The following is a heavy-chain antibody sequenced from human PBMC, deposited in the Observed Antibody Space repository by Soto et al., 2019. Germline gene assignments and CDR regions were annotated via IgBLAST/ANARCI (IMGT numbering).Heavy chain of an antibody. CDR3: AKSAVAGQGDHDNWFDP. J-gene: IGHJ5*02. Sequence: GGSLRLSCAASGFTFGNYAMSWVRQAPGKGLEWVSAISGSGGSTYSADSVKGRFTISRDNTENPLYLQMNSLRAEDKAVYYCAKSAVAGQGDHDNWFDPWGQGSLVTVSS. V-gene: IGHV3-23*01. CDR1: GFTFGNYA. CDR2: ISGSGGST. D-gene: IGHD6-19*01.